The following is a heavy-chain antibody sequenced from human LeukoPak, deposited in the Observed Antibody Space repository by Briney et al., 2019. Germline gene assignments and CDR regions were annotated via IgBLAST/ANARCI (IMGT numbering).Heavy chain of an antibody. D-gene: IGHD6-13*01. CDR2: IYYSGST. CDR1: GGSISSSSYY. J-gene: IGHJ3*02. V-gene: IGHV4-39*01. CDR3: ARVPFGWQQLVLDAFDI. Sequence: ASETLSLTCTVSGGSISSSSYYWGWIRQPPGKGLEWIGSIYYSGSTYYNPSLKSRVTISVDTSKNQFSLKLSSVTAADTAVYYCARVPFGWQQLVLDAFDIWGQGTMVTVSS.